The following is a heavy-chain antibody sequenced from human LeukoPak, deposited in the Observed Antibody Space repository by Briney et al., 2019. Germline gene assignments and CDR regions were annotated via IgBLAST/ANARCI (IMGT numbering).Heavy chain of an antibody. Sequence: ESGPTLVNPSAALSLSCTGSGGSISRYSWGWIRQPPGKGLEWSGYIYYSGSTNNHPSLKSRVIISVDTSKKQFSLKLSAVTAAATAVYYCACVGMVAAGFDYWGQGTLVTVSS. J-gene: IGHJ4*02. CDR2: IYYSGST. D-gene: IGHD1-26*01. CDR3: ACVGMVAAGFDY. CDR1: GGSISRYS. V-gene: IGHV4-59*01.